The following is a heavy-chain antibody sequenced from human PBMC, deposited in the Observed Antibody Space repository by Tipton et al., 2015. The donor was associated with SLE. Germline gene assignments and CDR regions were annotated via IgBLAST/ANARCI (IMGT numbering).Heavy chain of an antibody. Sequence: TLSLTCAVYGGSFSSFYWSWIRQPPGKGLEWIGEVNYTGSTNYVPSLKSRVTISVDTSKNQFSLKLSSVTAADTAVYYCARELEGVGSQQLVNWGQGTLVTVSS. D-gene: IGHD6-13*01. CDR1: GGSFSSFY. CDR2: VNYTGST. CDR3: ARELEGVGSQQLVN. J-gene: IGHJ4*02. V-gene: IGHV4-34*01.